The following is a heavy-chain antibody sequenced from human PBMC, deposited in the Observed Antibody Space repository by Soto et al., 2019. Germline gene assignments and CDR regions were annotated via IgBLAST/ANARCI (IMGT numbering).Heavy chain of an antibody. J-gene: IGHJ4*02. D-gene: IGHD3-9*01. Sequence: GGSLRLSCAASGFTFSSYGMHWVRQAPGKGLEWVAVISYDGSNKYYADSVKGRFTISRGNSKNTLYLQMNSLRAEDTAVYYCAKDKGLLRYLDDYGYFDYWGQGTLVTVSS. V-gene: IGHV3-30*18. CDR2: ISYDGSNK. CDR3: AKDKGLLRYLDDYGYFDY. CDR1: GFTFSSYG.